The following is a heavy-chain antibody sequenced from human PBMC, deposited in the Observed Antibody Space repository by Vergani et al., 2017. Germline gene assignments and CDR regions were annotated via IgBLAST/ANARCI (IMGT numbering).Heavy chain of an antibody. J-gene: IGHJ4*02. D-gene: IGHD3-16*01. CDR1: GVSITTYY. Sequence: QVRLQESGPGLVKPSETLSLICTVSGVSITTYYWSWVRQPPGKGLEWLGYIYYSGSTTYNPSLKSRLTISVDTSKNQFSLRLSSVTAADTALYYCARHDRKTYTATMGWYDYWGQGILVTVSS. V-gene: IGHV4-59*01. CDR2: IYYSGST. CDR3: ARHDRKTYTATMGWYDY.